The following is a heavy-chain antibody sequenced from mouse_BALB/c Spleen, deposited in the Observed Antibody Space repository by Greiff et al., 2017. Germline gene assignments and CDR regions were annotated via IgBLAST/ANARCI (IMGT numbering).Heavy chain of an antibody. D-gene: IGHD1-1*02. V-gene: IGHV3-6*02. J-gene: IGHJ3*01. Sequence: EVKLMESGPGLVKPSQSLSLTCSVTGYSITSGYYWNWIRQFPGNKLEWMGYISYDGSNNYNPSLKNRISITRDTSKNQFFLKLNSVTTEDTATYYCAREFYGPWFAYWGQGTLVTVSA. CDR1: GYSITSGYY. CDR2: ISYDGSN. CDR3: AREFYGPWFAY.